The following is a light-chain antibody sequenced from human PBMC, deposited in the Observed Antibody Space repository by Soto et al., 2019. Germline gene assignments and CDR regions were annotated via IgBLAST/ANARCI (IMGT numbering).Light chain of an antibody. V-gene: IGKV3-15*01. Sequence: EKVMTQSPVTLSVSPGERATLSCRASQSVFSNLAWYQQKPGQAPRLLIYEASTRATGIPARFSGSGSGTEFTLTISSLQPEDFAVYYCQQYNNWPVTFGGGTKVEIK. CDR2: EAS. J-gene: IGKJ4*01. CDR1: QSVFSN. CDR3: QQYNNWPVT.